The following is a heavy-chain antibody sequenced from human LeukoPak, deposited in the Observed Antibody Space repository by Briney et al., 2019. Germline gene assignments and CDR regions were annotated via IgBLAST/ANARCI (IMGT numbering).Heavy chain of an antibody. Sequence: PGGSLRLSCAASGCTFSSYAMHWVRQAPGKGLEGVAVISYDGSNKYYADSVKGRFTISRDNSKNTLYLQMNSLRAEDTAVYYCASQTMLDAFDIWGQGTMVTVSS. D-gene: IGHD3-10*02. CDR2: ISYDGSNK. V-gene: IGHV3-30*04. J-gene: IGHJ3*02. CDR1: GCTFSSYA. CDR3: ASQTMLDAFDI.